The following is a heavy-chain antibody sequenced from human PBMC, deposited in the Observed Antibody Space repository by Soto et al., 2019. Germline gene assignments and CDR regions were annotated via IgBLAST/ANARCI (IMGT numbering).Heavy chain of an antibody. Sequence: GGSLRLSCAASGFTFSSYGMHWVRQAPGKGLEWVAVISYDGSNKYYADSVKGRFTISRDNSKNTLYLQMNSLRAEDTAVYYCARLSLEPAGNWFDPWGQGTLVTVSS. V-gene: IGHV3-30*03. J-gene: IGHJ5*02. CDR1: GFTFSSYG. D-gene: IGHD1-20*01. CDR2: ISYDGSNK. CDR3: ARLSLEPAGNWFDP.